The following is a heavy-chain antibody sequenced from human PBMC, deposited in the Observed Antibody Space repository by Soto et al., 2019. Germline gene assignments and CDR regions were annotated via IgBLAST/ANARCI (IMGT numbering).Heavy chain of an antibody. J-gene: IGHJ5*02. CDR3: AGVRDWFDP. CDR1: GGSFSGYY. V-gene: IGHV4-34*01. CDR2: IDHSGYT. Sequence: SETLCLTCAVYGGSFSGYYWNWTRQPPGKGLDWIGEIDHSGYTNYNPSLKSRVTISVDTSKNKFSLRLTSVTAADTAVYYCAGVRDWFDPWGQQTLLNISS. D-gene: IGHD3-3*01.